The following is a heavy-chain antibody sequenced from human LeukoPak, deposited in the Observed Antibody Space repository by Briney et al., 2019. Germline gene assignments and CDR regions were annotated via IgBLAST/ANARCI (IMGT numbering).Heavy chain of an antibody. J-gene: IGHJ3*02. CDR2: ITGSGGKT. CDR3: ARDLGDYVGYGAFDI. Sequence: PGGSLRLSCAASGFIFSTYEMNWVRQAPGRGLEWLSYITGSGGKTYYADSVKGRFTISRDNANKLLFLHMNSLRAEDTAVYYCARDLGDYVGYGAFDIWGQGTMVTVSS. CDR1: GFIFSTYE. D-gene: IGHD4-17*01. V-gene: IGHV3-48*03.